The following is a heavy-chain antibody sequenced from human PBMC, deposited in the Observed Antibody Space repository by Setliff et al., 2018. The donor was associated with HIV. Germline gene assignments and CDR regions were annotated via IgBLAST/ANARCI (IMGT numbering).Heavy chain of an antibody. CDR2: IYASGSP. CDR3: ARAPRYYRGWYIPEYFDN. D-gene: IGHD6-19*01. Sequence: SETLSLTCNVSGGSISSVNYYWNWVRQPAGKGLEWIGRIYASGSPTYNPSLKSRVTISVDTSKNHFSLRLNSVTAADTAVYFCARAPRYYRGWYIPEYFDNWGEGTLVTVFS. J-gene: IGHJ4*02. V-gene: IGHV4-61*02. CDR1: GGSISSVNYY.